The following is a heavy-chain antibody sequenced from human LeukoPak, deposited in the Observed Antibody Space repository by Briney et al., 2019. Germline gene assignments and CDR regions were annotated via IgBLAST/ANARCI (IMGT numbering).Heavy chain of an antibody. CDR3: AKVQQWLVTHDAFDI. CDR2: ISYDGSNK. J-gene: IGHJ3*02. D-gene: IGHD6-19*01. Sequence: GRSLRLSCAASGFTFSSYAMHWVRQAPGKGLEWVAVISYDGSNKYYADSVKGRFTISRDNSKNTLYLQMNSLRAEDTALYYCAKVQQWLVTHDAFDIWGQGTMVTVSS. V-gene: IGHV3-30-3*01. CDR1: GFTFSSYA.